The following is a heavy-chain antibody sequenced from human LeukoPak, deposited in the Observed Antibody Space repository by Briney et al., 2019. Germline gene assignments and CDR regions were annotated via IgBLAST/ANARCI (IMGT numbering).Heavy chain of an antibody. D-gene: IGHD7-27*01. CDR1: GFTLSSYS. CDR3: IKDRTGTYSFDY. J-gene: IGHJ4*02. CDR2: SGGAT. V-gene: IGHV3-64D*09. Sequence: GGSLGLSCSASGFTLSSYSMHWVRQAPGKGLEYVSTSGGATYYADSVKGRFTISRDNAKNTPYLQMSSLRAEDTAVYYCIKDRTGTYSFDYWGQGTLVTVSS.